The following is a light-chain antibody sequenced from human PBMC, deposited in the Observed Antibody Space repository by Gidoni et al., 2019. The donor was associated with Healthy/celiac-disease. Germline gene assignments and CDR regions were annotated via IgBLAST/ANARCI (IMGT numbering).Light chain of an antibody. CDR1: QRVSSSY. V-gene: IGKV3-20*01. Sequence: EIVLTQSPGTLSWSPGERATLSCRASQRVSSSYLAWYQQKPGQAPRLLIYGASSRATGIPDRFSGSGSGTDFTLTISRLEPEDFAVYYCQQYETFGQGTKVEIK. CDR2: GAS. CDR3: QQYET. J-gene: IGKJ1*01.